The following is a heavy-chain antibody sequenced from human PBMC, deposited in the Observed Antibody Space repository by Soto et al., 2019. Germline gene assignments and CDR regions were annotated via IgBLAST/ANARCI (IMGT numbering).Heavy chain of an antibody. V-gene: IGHV1-69*06. CDR3: AASTFLSGVSGYFHLDF. D-gene: IGHD3-3*01. CDR2: IIPIYDSP. J-gene: IGHJ4*02. CDR1: GDTFNNYA. Sequence: QVHLVQSGTEVKKPGSSVKVSCKASGDTFNNYAISWVRQAPGQGLQWMGGIIPIYDSPSYAQGSHNRVTITAERSTSTAHLGLNGLTSEDTAVYYCAASTFLSGVSGYFHLDFWGQGTLVTVSS.